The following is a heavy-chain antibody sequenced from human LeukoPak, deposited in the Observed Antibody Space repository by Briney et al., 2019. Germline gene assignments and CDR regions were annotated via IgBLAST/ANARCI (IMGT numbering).Heavy chain of an antibody. CDR2: IFYDGST. D-gene: IGHD3-16*01. J-gene: IGHJ3*02. CDR3: ARRGGGHAFDI. CDR1: GGSISSYY. V-gene: IGHV4-59*08. Sequence: SETLSLTCTVSGGSISSYYWSWIRQPPGKGLEYIGYIFYDGSTNYNPSLKSRVTISIDTSKIHFSLRLTSVTAADTALYYCARRGGGHAFDIWGQGTMATVSS.